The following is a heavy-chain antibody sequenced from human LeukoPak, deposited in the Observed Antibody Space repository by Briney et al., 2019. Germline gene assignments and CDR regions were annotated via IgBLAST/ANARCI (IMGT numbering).Heavy chain of an antibody. D-gene: IGHD3-22*01. CDR3: ARVAHYYDSSGYPKHQGGNWFGP. CDR2: IYYSGST. Sequence: KPSETLSLTCTVSGGSISSSSYYWGWIRQPPGKGLEWIGSIYYSGSTYYNPSLKSRVTISVDKPKNQFSLKLTSVTAADTAVYYCARVAHYYDSSGYPKHQGGNWFGPWGQGTLVTVSS. V-gene: IGHV4-39*07. J-gene: IGHJ5*02. CDR1: GGSISSSSYY.